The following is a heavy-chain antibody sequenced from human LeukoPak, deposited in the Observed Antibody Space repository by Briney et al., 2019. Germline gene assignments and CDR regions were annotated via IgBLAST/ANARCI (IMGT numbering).Heavy chain of an antibody. CDR3: AREGYSSSWYYFDY. Sequence: ASVKVSCKASGYTFTGYYMHWVRQAPGQGLEWMGWINPNSGGTNYAQKFQGRVTITADESTSTAYMELSSLRSEDTAVYYCAREGYSSSWYYFDYWGQGTLVTVSS. V-gene: IGHV1-2*02. D-gene: IGHD6-13*01. J-gene: IGHJ4*02. CDR1: GYTFTGYY. CDR2: INPNSGGT.